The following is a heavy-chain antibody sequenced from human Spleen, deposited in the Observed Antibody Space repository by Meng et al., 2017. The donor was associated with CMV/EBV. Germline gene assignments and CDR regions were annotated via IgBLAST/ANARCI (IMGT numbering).Heavy chain of an antibody. Sequence: CTVSGGSISSTGYFWGWIRQPPGKGLEWIGSIYYSVNTYYSPSLKSRVTISVDTSKNQFSLKLSSVTAADTAVYYCASSSSKRRFDFWGQGTLVTVSS. J-gene: IGHJ4*02. CDR3: ASSSSKRRFDF. D-gene: IGHD6-6*01. CDR1: GGSISSTGYF. CDR2: IYYSVNT. V-gene: IGHV4-39*07.